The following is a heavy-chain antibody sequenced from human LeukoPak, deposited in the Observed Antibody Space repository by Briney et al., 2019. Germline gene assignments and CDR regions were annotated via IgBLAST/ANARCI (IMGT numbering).Heavy chain of an antibody. CDR1: GFTVSSNY. CDR3: ARDRTAPNSGQQNPHFDY. V-gene: IGHV3-66*02. Sequence: GGSLRLSCAASGFTVSSNYMSWVRQAPGKGLEWVSVIYSGGSTYYADSVKGRFTISRDNSKNTLYLQMNSLRAEDTAVYYCARDRTAPNSGQQNPHFDYWGQGTLVTVSS. D-gene: IGHD3-10*01. J-gene: IGHJ4*02. CDR2: IYSGGST.